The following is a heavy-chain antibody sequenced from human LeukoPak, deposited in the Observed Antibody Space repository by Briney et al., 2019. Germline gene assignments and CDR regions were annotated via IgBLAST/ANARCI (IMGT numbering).Heavy chain of an antibody. J-gene: IGHJ4*02. D-gene: IGHD3-10*01. CDR3: ARVLIVPDAMTGSGSYSTDY. CDR2: IYYSGST. CDR1: GGSISSSSYY. V-gene: IGHV4-39*07. Sequence: KPSETLSLTCTVSGGSISSSSYYWGWIRQPPGKGLEWIGSIYYSGSTYYNPPLKSRVTISVDTSKNQFSLKLSSVTAADTAVYYCARVLIVPDAMTGSGSYSTDYWGQGTLATVSS.